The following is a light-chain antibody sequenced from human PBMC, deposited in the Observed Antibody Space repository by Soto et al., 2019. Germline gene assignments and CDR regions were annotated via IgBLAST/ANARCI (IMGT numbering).Light chain of an antibody. J-gene: IGKJ1*01. Sequence: DIQMTQSPSTLSASVGDRVTITCRASQSISSWLAWYQQKPGKAPKLLIYKASSLESGVPSRFRGSGSGTEFTLTIRSLQPDDFATYYGQQYNSYWTFGPGTKVEIK. CDR2: KAS. CDR3: QQYNSYWT. V-gene: IGKV1-5*03. CDR1: QSISSW.